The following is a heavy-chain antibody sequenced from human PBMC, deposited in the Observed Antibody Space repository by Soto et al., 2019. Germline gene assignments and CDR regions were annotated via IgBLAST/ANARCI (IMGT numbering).Heavy chain of an antibody. CDR3: AREGGDYGNYYYGMDV. CDR1: GDSVSSNSAA. D-gene: IGHD4-17*01. V-gene: IGHV6-1*01. Sequence: PSQTLSLTCAISGDSVSSNSAAWNWIRQSPSRGLEWLGRTYYRSKWYNDYAVSVKSRITINPDTSKNQFSLHLNSVTPEDTVVFYCAREGGDYGNYYYGMDVWGQGTTVTVSS. J-gene: IGHJ6*02. CDR2: TYYRSKWYN.